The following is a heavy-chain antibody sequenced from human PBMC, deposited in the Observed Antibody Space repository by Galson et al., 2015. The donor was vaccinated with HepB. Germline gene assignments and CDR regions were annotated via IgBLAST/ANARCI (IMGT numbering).Heavy chain of an antibody. D-gene: IGHD5-12*01. CDR2: IYPGDSDT. V-gene: IGHV5-51*01. J-gene: IGHJ4*02. CDR3: VRQGATITY. CDR1: GYNFDTYW. Sequence: QSGAEVKKVGESLKISCKGSGYNFDTYWILWVRQMPGKGLEWMGIIYPGDSDTRYSPSFEGQVTISADKSVNSAYLQWSGLKASDTAVYYCVRQGATITYWGQGTLVTVSS.